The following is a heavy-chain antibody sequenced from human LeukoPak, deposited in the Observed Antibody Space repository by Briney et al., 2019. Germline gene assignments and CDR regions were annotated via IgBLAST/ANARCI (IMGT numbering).Heavy chain of an antibody. CDR2: ISYSGST. CDR3: ARRGYSSSWYHFDY. D-gene: IGHD6-13*01. J-gene: IGHJ4*02. V-gene: IGHV4-59*01. Sequence: SETLSLTCTVSGGSISSNYWSWIRQTQGKGLELIGYISYSGSTNYNPSLKSRVTISVDMSENQFSLRLTSVTTTDTAVYYCARRGYSSSWYHFDYWGQGILVTVSS. CDR1: GGSISSNY.